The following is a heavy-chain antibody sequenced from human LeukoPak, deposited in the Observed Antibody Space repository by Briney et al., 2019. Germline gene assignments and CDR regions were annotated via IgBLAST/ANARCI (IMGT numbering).Heavy chain of an antibody. CDR2: INPNSGGT. V-gene: IGHV1-2*06. Sequence: ASVKVSCKASGYTFTGYYMHWVRQAPWQGLEWMGRINPNSGGTSYAQKFQGGVTMTRDTSISTAYMELSSLTSDDTAVYYCAREVARSGSYFDYWGQGTLVTVSS. J-gene: IGHJ4*02. CDR1: GYTFTGYY. D-gene: IGHD1-26*01. CDR3: AREVARSGSYFDY.